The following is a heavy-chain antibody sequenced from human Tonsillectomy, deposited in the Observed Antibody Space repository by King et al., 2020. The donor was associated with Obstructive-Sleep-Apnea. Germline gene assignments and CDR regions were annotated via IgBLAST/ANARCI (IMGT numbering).Heavy chain of an antibody. CDR1: GFTFSSYA. CDR3: AKAAYCGGDCYAEYFQH. CDR2: ISGSGGST. Sequence: VQLVESGGGLVQPGGSLRLSCAASGFTFSSYAMSWVRQAPGKGLEWVSAISGSGGSTYYADSVKGRFTISRDNSKNTLYLQMNSLRAEDTAVYYCAKAAYCGGDCYAEYFQHWGQGTLVTVSS. D-gene: IGHD2-21*02. J-gene: IGHJ1*01. V-gene: IGHV3-23*04.